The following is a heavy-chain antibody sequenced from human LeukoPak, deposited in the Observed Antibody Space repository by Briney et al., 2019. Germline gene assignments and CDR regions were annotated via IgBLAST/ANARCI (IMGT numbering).Heavy chain of an antibody. D-gene: IGHD3-9*01. CDR2: FDPEDGET. J-gene: IGHJ3*02. CDR1: GYTLTELS. Sequence: ASVKVSCKVSGYTLTELSMHWVRQAPGKGLEWMGGFDPEDGETIYAQKFQGRVTITEDTSTDTAYMELSSLRSEDTAVYYCATTFSLTGYYKSAFDIWAKGQWSPSLQ. V-gene: IGHV1-24*01. CDR3: ATTFSLTGYYKSAFDI.